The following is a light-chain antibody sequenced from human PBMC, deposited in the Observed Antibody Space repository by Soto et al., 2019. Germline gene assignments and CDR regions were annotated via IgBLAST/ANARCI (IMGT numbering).Light chain of an antibody. J-gene: IGKJ2*01. Sequence: DIQMTQSPSAMSASVGDRVTITCRASQGISNYLAWFQQKPGQGPKRLIYGASNLQSGVPPRFSGSGSETEFTLTISNLQPEDIATYYSLQHDAYPFTFGQGTRLEIK. CDR3: LQHDAYPFT. V-gene: IGKV1-17*03. CDR2: GAS. CDR1: QGISNY.